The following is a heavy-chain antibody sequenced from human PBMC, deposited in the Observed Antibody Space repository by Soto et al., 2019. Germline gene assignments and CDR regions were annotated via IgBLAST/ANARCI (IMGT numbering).Heavy chain of an antibody. CDR3: GRDSGSSWYFGMDV. Sequence: QVKLVESGGGVVQPGRSLRLSCAASGSTFSKYAMHWVRQAPGKGLEWVAVISHDGYNKYYADSVKGRFTISRDSSKNTLYLQKNSLRVEDTAVYSCGRDSGSSWYFGMDVWGQGTTVTVSS. D-gene: IGHD6-13*01. J-gene: IGHJ6*02. CDR2: ISHDGYNK. CDR1: GSTFSKYA. V-gene: IGHV3-30-3*01.